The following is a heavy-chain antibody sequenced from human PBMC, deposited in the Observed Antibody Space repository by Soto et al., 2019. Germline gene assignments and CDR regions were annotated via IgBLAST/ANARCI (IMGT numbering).Heavy chain of an antibody. CDR2: IYYSGST. CDR1: LSSLKGGSDY. V-gene: IGHV4-61*01. D-gene: IGHD2-2*01. Sequence: PSETLSLTCTVCLSSLKGGSDYWTLMQQPPGKGLEWIGYIYYSGSTNYNPSLKSRVTISVDTSKNQFSLKLSSVTAADTAVYYCARELGYCSSTSVCYYGMDVSGQATTVTVSS. CDR3: ARELGYCSSTSVCYYGMDV. J-gene: IGHJ6*02.